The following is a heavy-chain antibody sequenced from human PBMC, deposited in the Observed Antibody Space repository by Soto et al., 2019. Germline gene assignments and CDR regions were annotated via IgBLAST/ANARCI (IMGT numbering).Heavy chain of an antibody. CDR3: ARVADCTYSSNCNGRSAFDM. CDR2: INRDGSTI. V-gene: IGHV3-74*01. Sequence: EVQLVESGGGLAQPGGSLRLSCAASGFTLSSHWMHWVRQAPGKGLVWVSRINRDGSTINYDDSVRGRYTIYRDNAKNTLSLQMNSLRAEDTAVYYCARVADCTYSSNCNGRSAFDMWGQWTMVTVSS. CDR1: GFTLSSHW. J-gene: IGHJ3*02. D-gene: IGHD6-13*01.